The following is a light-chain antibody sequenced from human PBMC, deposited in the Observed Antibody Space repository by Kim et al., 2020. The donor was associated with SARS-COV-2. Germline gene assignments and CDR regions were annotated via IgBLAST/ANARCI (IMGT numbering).Light chain of an antibody. CDR2: EDD. Sequence: NFMLTQPHSVSESPGKTVTISCTRTSGGIASNFVQWFQQHPGSVPKNVIYEDDQRPSGVPDRFSGSIDSSSNSASLTISGLKIEDEADYYCQSYDTTSVVFGGGTQLTVL. J-gene: IGLJ2*01. V-gene: IGLV6-57*04. CDR1: SGGIASNF. CDR3: QSYDTTSVV.